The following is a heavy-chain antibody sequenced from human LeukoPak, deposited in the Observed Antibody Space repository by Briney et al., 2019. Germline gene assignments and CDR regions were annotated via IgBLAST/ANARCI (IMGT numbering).Heavy chain of an antibody. CDR3: ARKASYNFWSGRNPLAFDI. V-gene: IGHV1-2*02. CDR1: EYTFTDYY. CDR2: INPNSGGT. D-gene: IGHD3-3*01. J-gene: IGHJ3*02. Sequence: ASVKVSCKASEYTFTDYYMHWVRQAPGQGLELMGWINPNSGGTNYAQKFQGRVTMTRDTPISTAYMELSRLRSDDTAVYYCARKASYNFWSGRNPLAFDIWGQGTMVTVSS.